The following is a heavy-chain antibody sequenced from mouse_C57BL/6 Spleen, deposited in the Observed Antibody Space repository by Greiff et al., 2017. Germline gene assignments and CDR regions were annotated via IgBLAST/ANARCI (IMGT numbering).Heavy chain of an antibody. CDR1: GYTFTDYN. CDR2: INPNNGGT. J-gene: IGHJ3*01. CDR3: ARGGEIYYYGGFAY. V-gene: IGHV1-18*01. Sequence: VHVKQSGPELVKPGASVKIPCKASGYTFTDYNMDWVKQSHGKSLEWIGDINPNNGGTIYNQKFKGKATLTVDKSSSTAYMELRSLTSEDTAVYYCARGGEIYYYGGFAYWGQGTLVTVSA. D-gene: IGHD1-1*01.